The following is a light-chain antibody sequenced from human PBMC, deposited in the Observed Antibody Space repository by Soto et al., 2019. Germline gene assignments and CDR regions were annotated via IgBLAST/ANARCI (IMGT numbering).Light chain of an antibody. V-gene: IGLV2-14*01. CDR3: SSYTSSSTLAV. Sequence: QSLLTQPASVSGSPGQSITISCTGTSSDVGGYNYVSWYQQHPGKAPKLMIYDVSNRPSGVSNRFSGSQSGNTASLTISGLQAEDEANYYCSSYTSSSTLAVFGGGTKLTVL. CDR2: DVS. J-gene: IGLJ2*01. CDR1: SSDVGGYNY.